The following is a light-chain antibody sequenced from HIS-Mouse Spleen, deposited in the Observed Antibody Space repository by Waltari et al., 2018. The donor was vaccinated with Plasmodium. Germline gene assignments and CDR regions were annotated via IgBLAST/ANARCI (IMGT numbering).Light chain of an antibody. CDR1: KLGDKY. Sequence: SYELTQPPSVSVSPGQTARITCSGVKLGDKYACWYQQKPGQSPVLVIYQDSKRPSGIPERFSGSNSGNTATLTISGTQAMDEADYYCQAWDSSTVVFGGGTKLTVL. J-gene: IGLJ2*01. CDR3: QAWDSSTVV. V-gene: IGLV3-1*01. CDR2: QDS.